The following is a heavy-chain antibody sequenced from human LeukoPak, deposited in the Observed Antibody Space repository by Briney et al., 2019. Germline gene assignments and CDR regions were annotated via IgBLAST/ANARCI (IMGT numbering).Heavy chain of an antibody. CDR1: GYTFTGYY. CDR2: INPNSGGT. Sequence: ASVKVSCKASGYTFTGYYMHWVRQAPGQGVEWMGRINPNSGGTNYAQKFQGRVTMTRDTSISTAYMELSRLRSDDTAVYYCARGWGGEDWFDLWGQGTLVTVSS. J-gene: IGHJ5*02. D-gene: IGHD3-16*01. CDR3: ARGWGGEDWFDL. V-gene: IGHV1-2*06.